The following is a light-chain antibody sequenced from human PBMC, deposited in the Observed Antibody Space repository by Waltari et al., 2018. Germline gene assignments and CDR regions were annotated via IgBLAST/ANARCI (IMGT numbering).Light chain of an antibody. Sequence: QSVLAQPPSVSGTPGQRVTISCIASSSNIGTYDAHWYQQLPGTAPKLLIYGTNSRPSGVPDRFSGSKSVTSASLVIAGLQVEDEADYYCQTYDRSLSASVFGGGTKLTVL. J-gene: IGLJ2*01. CDR2: GTN. CDR1: SSNIGTYD. CDR3: QTYDRSLSASV. V-gene: IGLV1-40*01.